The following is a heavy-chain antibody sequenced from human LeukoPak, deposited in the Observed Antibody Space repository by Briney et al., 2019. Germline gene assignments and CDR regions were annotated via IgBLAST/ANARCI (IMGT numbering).Heavy chain of an antibody. CDR2: ISVSGSST. D-gene: IGHD3-22*01. V-gene: IGHV3-23*01. CDR1: GFTFSTYA. J-gene: IGHJ3*01. CDR3: AKNHDSNGYHTDDAFDL. Sequence: GGSLRLSCAASGFTFSTYAMNWVRQAPGKGLEWVSVISVSGSSTYYADSVKGRFTISRDSSKSTLYLQMNSLRAEDTAIYYCAKNHDSNGYHTDDAFDLWGQGTMVAVSS.